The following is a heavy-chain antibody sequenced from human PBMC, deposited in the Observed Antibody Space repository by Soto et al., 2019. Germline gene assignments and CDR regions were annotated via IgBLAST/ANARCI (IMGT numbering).Heavy chain of an antibody. V-gene: IGHV3-30*18. CDR1: GFTFSSYG. J-gene: IGHJ4*02. CDR3: AKDQEYSSSPTGSFDY. D-gene: IGHD6-13*01. Sequence: GGSLRLSCAASGFTFSSYGMHWVRQAPGKGLEWVAVLSYDGSNKYYADSVKGRFTISRDNSKNTLYLQMNSLRAEDTAVYYCAKDQEYSSSPTGSFDYWGQGTLVTVSS. CDR2: LSYDGSNK.